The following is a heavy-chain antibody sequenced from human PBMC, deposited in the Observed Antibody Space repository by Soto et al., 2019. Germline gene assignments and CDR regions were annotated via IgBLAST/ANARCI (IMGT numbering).Heavy chain of an antibody. J-gene: IGHJ3*02. CDR3: ARVKDIVVVPDAMRDDAFDI. Sequence: ASVKVSCKASGYTFTIYYMHWVRQAPGQGLEWMGIINPSGGSTSYAQKFQGRVTMTRDTSTSTVYMELSSLRSEDTAVYYCARVKDIVVVPDAMRDDAFDIWGQGTMVTVSS. CDR2: INPSGGST. CDR1: GYTFTIYY. V-gene: IGHV1-46*03. D-gene: IGHD2-2*01.